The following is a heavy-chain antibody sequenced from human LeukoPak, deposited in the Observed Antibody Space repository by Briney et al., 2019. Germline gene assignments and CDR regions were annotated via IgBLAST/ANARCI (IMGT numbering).Heavy chain of an antibody. CDR2: IDATGAAT. Sequence: GESLRLSCAASGFGFNHYAMYWVRQAPGKGLEWVSSIDATGAATYYADSVNGRFTISRDNSKNTFYLQMDSLRADDTAVYSCAKGSGSGWYGWFAPWGQGTLVTVSS. D-gene: IGHD6-19*01. V-gene: IGHV3-23*01. CDR3: AKGSGSGWYGWFAP. CDR1: GFGFNHYA. J-gene: IGHJ5*02.